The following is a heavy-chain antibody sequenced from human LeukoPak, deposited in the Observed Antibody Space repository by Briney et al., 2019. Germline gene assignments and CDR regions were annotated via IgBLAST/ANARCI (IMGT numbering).Heavy chain of an antibody. CDR3: TTAFSSGLFWY. V-gene: IGHV3-15*01. CDR2: IKSKTDGGTM. Sequence: GGTLRLSCAASGFTFSVAYMSCVRQAPGKGLEEVVRIKSKTDGGTMDYAAPVKGRFNISRDDSKNTLDLQLNSLKTEDTAVYYCTTAFSSGLFWYWGQGTLVTVSS. J-gene: IGHJ4*02. D-gene: IGHD6-25*01. CDR1: GFTFSVAY.